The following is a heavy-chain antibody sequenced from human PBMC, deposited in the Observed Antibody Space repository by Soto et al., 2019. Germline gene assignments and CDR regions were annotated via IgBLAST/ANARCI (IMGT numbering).Heavy chain of an antibody. V-gene: IGHV4-59*01. Sequence: PSETLXLTCTVSGGXISSYYWSWIRQPPGKGLEWIGYVYFSGTTNYNPSLKSRVTISVDMSKNQFSLKLSSVTAADTAVYYCARGHNYGYYTFDMWGQGTMVTVSS. CDR1: GGXISSYY. J-gene: IGHJ3*02. CDR3: ARGHNYGYYTFDM. CDR2: VYFSGTT. D-gene: IGHD5-18*01.